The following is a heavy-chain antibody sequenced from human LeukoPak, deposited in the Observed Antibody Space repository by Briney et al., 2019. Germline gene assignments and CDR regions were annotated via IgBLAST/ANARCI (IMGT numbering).Heavy chain of an antibody. CDR3: AKSNGYGLVDI. CDR2: IYTSGST. D-gene: IGHD3-10*01. CDR1: GGSISSYY. V-gene: IGHV4-4*07. J-gene: IGHJ3*02. Sequence: ASETLSLTCTVSGGSISSYYWSWIRQPAGKGLEWIGRIYTSGSTNYNPSLKSRVTISLDTSRNQFSLKLNSVTAADTAVYYCAKSNGYGLVDIWGQGTMVTVSS.